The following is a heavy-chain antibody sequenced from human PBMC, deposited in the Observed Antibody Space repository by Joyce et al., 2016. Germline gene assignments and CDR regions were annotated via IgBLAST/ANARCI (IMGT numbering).Heavy chain of an antibody. D-gene: IGHD3-22*01. CDR1: GFSLSIGGGS. CDR3: AQRGRRGYPFDY. J-gene: IGHJ4*02. Sequence: QITLKESGPTLVKPTQTLTLTCTFAGFSLSIGGGSVGWIRQPPGKALEWLALIYWDDDKRYSPSLKSRLTITKDTSKNQVVLTMTDMDPVDTAAYSWAQRGRRGYPFDYWGQGILVTVSS. V-gene: IGHV2-5*02. CDR2: IYWDDDK.